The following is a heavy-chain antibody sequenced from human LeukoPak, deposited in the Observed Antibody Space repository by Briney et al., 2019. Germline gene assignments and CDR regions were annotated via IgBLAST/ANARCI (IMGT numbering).Heavy chain of an antibody. CDR2: ISSSGSTI. V-gene: IGHV3-48*03. CDR3: ARGGSSGWYYDY. CDR1: GFTFSSYE. Sequence: QAGGSLRLSCAASGFTFSSYEMNWVRQAPGKGLEWVSYISSSGSTIYYADSVKGRFTISRDNAKNSLYLQMNSLRAEDTAVYYCARGGSSGWYYDYWGQGTLVTVSS. J-gene: IGHJ4*02. D-gene: IGHD6-19*01.